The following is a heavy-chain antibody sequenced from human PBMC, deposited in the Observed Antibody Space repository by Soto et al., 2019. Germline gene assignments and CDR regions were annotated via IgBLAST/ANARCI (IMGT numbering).Heavy chain of an antibody. CDR3: ARLRIATNNYTWFAP. Sequence: SETLSLTCSVSGAALNSGNYYWSWIRQVPGKGLEWIGHIYVTGAVDYNPSLRDRITISQDTSERQFSLNLRLVTAADTAVYYCARLRIATNNYTWFAPWAKGPLATAPS. CDR1: GAALNSGNYY. CDR2: IYVTGAV. V-gene: IGHV4-31*03. D-gene: IGHD2-21*01. J-gene: IGHJ5*02.